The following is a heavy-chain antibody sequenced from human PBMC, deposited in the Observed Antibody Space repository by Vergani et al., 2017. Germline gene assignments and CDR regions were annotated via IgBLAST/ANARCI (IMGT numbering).Heavy chain of an antibody. Sequence: QVQLQESGPGLLKPSQTLSLTCTVSGASVSRGTYYWTWIRQPAGKKLEWIVRMYTSGHTIYNPSLESRVTMSVDTSKNQFSLQLSSVTAADPAVYYCARASHCINCYSEGPNGPGYYYMDVWGKGTTGTVSS. D-gene: IGHD2-21*01. CDR1: GASVSRGTYY. CDR2: MYTSGHT. V-gene: IGHV4-61*02. J-gene: IGHJ6*03. CDR3: ARASHCINCYSEGPNGPGYYYMDV.